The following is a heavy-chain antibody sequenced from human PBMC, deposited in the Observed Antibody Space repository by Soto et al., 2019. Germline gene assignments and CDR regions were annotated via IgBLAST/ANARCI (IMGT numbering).Heavy chain of an antibody. D-gene: IGHD2-15*01. CDR2: MFYSGAT. CDR3: ARHKSGSDWLDP. Sequence: ILSLTCTVSGGSISDISYCWGWIRQPPGKGLQWIGCMFYSGATYYNPSLKNRVTLSVDTSNNEFSLKLVSVTAPDTAVYYCARHKSGSDWLDPWGQGTLVTVSS. CDR1: GGSISDISYC. V-gene: IGHV4-39*01. J-gene: IGHJ5*02.